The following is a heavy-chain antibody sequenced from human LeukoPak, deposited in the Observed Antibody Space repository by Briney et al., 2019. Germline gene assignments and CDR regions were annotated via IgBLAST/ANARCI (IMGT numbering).Heavy chain of an antibody. V-gene: IGHV4-34*01. J-gene: IGHJ4*02. Sequence: SETLSLTCAVYGGPFSGYYGSWIPQPPGKGLEWIGEINHSGSTNYNPSLKSRVTISVDTSKNQFSLKLSSVTAADTAVYYCARDLGDFDYWGQGTLVTVSS. CDR3: ARDLGDFDY. D-gene: IGHD3-16*01. CDR1: GGPFSGYY. CDR2: INHSGST.